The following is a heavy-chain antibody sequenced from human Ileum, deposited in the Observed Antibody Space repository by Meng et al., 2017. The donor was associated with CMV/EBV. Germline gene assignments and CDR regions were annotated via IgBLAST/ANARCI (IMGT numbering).Heavy chain of an antibody. V-gene: IGHV4-4*07. J-gene: IGHJ4*02. CDR1: GGSISSSY. Sequence: LHVSALGLGTPSETLDLTCTVAGGSISSSYWSWIRQPAGKGLEWIGRISTSGSTNYNPSLKSRVTMSVDASKNQFSLKLTSVTAADTAVYFCARTYSSSSGITFDYWGQGTLVTVSS. D-gene: IGHD6-6*01. CDR3: ARTYSSSSGITFDY. CDR2: ISTSGST.